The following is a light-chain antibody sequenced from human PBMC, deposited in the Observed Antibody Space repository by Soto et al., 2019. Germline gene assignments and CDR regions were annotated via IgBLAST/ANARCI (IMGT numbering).Light chain of an antibody. V-gene: IGKV1-5*03. CDR3: QQYDSYPWT. CDR2: KAS. Sequence: IQMTQSPSTLSASGGDRVIITCRASQSISNWLAWYQQKPGKAPRLLIYKASRLENGVPSRFSGSGSGTEFTLTISSLQPDDFASYYCQQYDSYPWTFGQGTKVEIK. J-gene: IGKJ1*01. CDR1: QSISNW.